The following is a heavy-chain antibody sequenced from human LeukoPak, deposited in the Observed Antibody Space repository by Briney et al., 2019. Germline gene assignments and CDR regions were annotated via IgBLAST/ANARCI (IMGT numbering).Heavy chain of an antibody. Sequence: PSETLSLTCAAYGGSFSGYYWSWIRQPPGKGLEWIGEINHSGSTNYNPSLKSRVTISVDTSKNQFSLKLSSVTAADTAVYYCARGRGYYYGSGSLRGRTYYYGMDVWGQGTTVTVSS. J-gene: IGHJ6*02. CDR3: ARGRGYYYGSGSLRGRTYYYGMDV. CDR2: INHSGST. V-gene: IGHV4-34*01. CDR1: GGSFSGYY. D-gene: IGHD3-10*01.